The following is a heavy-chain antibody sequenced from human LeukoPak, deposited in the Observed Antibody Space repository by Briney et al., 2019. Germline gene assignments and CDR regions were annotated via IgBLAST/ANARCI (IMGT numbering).Heavy chain of an antibody. CDR1: GFTFGDYY. Sequence: PGGSLRPSCAASGFTFGDYYMSWIRQAPGKGLEWVSYISSSGSTIYYADSVKGRFTISRDNSKNTVYLQMNSLRAEDTAVYYCAKDDGWLQYNYWGQGTLVTVSS. D-gene: IGHD5-24*01. V-gene: IGHV3-11*01. CDR3: AKDDGWLQYNY. CDR2: ISSSGSTI. J-gene: IGHJ4*02.